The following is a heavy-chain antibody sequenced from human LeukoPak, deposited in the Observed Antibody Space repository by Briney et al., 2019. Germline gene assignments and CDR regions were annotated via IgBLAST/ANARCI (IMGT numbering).Heavy chain of an antibody. V-gene: IGHV3-30-3*01. CDR1: GFTFSSYA. CDR3: ARDSTGYYYDSSGAFDI. J-gene: IGHJ3*02. CDR2: ISYDGSNK. Sequence: PGRSLRLSCAASGFTFSSYAMHWVRQAPGKGLEWVAVISYDGSNKYYADSVKGRFTISRDNSKNTLYLQMNSLRAEDTAVYYCARDSTGYYYDSSGAFDIWGQGTMVTVSS. D-gene: IGHD3-22*01.